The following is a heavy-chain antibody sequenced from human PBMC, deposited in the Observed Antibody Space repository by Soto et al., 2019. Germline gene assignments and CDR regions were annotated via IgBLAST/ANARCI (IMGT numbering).Heavy chain of an antibody. CDR1: GFTFSGSA. Sequence: PGGSLRLSCAASGFTFSGSAMHWVRQASGKGLEWVGRIRSKANSYATAYDASVKGRFTISRDDSKNTAYLQMNSLKTEDTAVYYCTSAGIAAAGTRVYYAFDIWGQGIMVTVSS. J-gene: IGHJ3*02. V-gene: IGHV3-73*01. D-gene: IGHD6-13*01. CDR2: IRSKANSYAT. CDR3: TSAGIAAAGTRVYYAFDI.